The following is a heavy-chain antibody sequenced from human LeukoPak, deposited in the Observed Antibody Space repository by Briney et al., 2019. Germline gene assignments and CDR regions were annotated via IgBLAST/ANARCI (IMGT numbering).Heavy chain of an antibody. CDR2: ISASGGST. D-gene: IGHD5-24*01. CDR1: GFTFSNYA. J-gene: IGHJ4*02. Sequence: GGSLRLSCAVSGFTFSNYAMTWVRQAPGKGLEWVSVISASGGSTYYADSVKGRFTISRDNSRNTLYLQMNSLRAEDTAVYYCAKDHSADGWPTFEYWGRGTLVTVSS. V-gene: IGHV3-23*01. CDR3: AKDHSADGWPTFEY.